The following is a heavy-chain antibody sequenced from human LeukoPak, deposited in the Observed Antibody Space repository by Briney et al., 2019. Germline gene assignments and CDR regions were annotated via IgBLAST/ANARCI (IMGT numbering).Heavy chain of an antibody. D-gene: IGHD1-7*01. CDR1: GYTFTGYY. CDR2: INPNSGGT. Sequence: ASVKVSCKASGYTFTGYYMHWVRQAPGQGLEWMGWINPNSGGTNYAQKFQGRVTMTRDTSISTAYMELSRLRSDDTAVYYCARVEFGNWNSRYNWFDPWGQGTLVTVSS. J-gene: IGHJ5*02. V-gene: IGHV1-2*02. CDR3: ARVEFGNWNSRYNWFDP.